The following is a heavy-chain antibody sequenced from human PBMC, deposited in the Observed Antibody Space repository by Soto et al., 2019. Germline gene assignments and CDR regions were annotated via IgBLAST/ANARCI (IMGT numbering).Heavy chain of an antibody. V-gene: IGHV2-5*02. CDR1: GFSFSTSAVG. D-gene: IGHD2-8*02. Sequence: QITLTESGPTLVKPTQTLTLTCTFSGFSFSTSAVGVGWIRQPPGKALEWLALIYWDADKRYSQFLKSRLTIPKASSTNQVVLTMTNMDPVDTVTYYCAHLYWAASGPRYYFDYWGQGTLVTVSS. J-gene: IGHJ4*02. CDR3: AHLYWAASGPRYYFDY. CDR2: IYWDADK.